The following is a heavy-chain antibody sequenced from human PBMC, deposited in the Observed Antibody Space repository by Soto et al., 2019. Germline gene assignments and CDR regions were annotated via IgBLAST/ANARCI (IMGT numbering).Heavy chain of an antibody. Sequence: GESLKISCKGSGYSFTSYWICWVRQMPGKGLEWMGIIYPGDSDTRYSPSFQGRVTISADKSISTAYLQWSSLKASDTAMYYCASLAVAGIDAFDIWGQGTMVTVSS. V-gene: IGHV5-51*01. J-gene: IGHJ3*02. CDR1: GYSFTSYW. CDR2: IYPGDSDT. CDR3: ASLAVAGIDAFDI. D-gene: IGHD6-19*01.